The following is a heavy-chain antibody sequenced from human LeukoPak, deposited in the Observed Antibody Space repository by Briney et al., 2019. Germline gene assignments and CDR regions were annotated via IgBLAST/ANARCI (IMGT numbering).Heavy chain of an antibody. J-gene: IGHJ3*02. CDR1: GDTFTGYY. D-gene: IGHD6-6*01. Sequence: ASVKVSCKASGDTFTGYYMHWVRQAPGQGLEWMGWINPNSGGTNYAQKFQGRVTMTRDTSISTAYMELSRLRSDDTAVYYCAYYSSSSDDAFDIWGQGTMVTVSS. CDR2: INPNSGGT. CDR3: AYYSSSSDDAFDI. V-gene: IGHV1-2*02.